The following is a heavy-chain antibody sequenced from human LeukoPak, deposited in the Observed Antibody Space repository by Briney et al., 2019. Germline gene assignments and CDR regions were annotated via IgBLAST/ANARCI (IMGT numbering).Heavy chain of an antibody. CDR2: INPNSGGT. D-gene: IGHD1-20*01. CDR3: ARSNWNPGEDAFDI. V-gene: IGHV1-2*02. CDR1: GYTFTGYY. Sequence: ASVKVSCKASGYTFTGYYMHWVRQAPGQGLEWMGWINPNSGGTNYAQKFQGRVTITTDESTSTAYMELSSLRSEDTAVYYCARSNWNPGEDAFDIWGQGTMVTVSS. J-gene: IGHJ3*02.